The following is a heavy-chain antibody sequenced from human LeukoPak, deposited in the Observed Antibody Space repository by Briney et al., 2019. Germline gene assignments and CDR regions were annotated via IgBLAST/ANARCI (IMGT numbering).Heavy chain of an antibody. CDR2: ISGSGGGT. Sequence: GGSLRLSCAASGFTFSSYGMSWVRQAPGKGLEWVSGISGSGGGTEYADSVKGRFTISRDNSKNTLYLQMNSMRAEDTAVYYCAKDRTYDSSGHYSGYYFDYWGQGTLVTVSS. V-gene: IGHV3-23*01. CDR1: GFTFSSYG. CDR3: AKDRTYDSSGHYSGYYFDY. J-gene: IGHJ4*02. D-gene: IGHD3-22*01.